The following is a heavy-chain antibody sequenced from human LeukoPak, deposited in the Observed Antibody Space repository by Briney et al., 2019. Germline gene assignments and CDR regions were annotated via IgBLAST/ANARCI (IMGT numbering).Heavy chain of an antibody. Sequence: GGSLRLSCAASGFTFSSYSMNWVRQAPGKGLEWVSSISSSSSYIYYADSVKGRFTISRDNAKNSLYLQMNSLRAEDTAVYYCARVFFDSYGLEADYWGQGTLVTVSP. CDR1: GFTFSSYS. J-gene: IGHJ4*02. CDR2: ISSSSSYI. CDR3: ARVFFDSYGLEADY. D-gene: IGHD5-18*01. V-gene: IGHV3-21*01.